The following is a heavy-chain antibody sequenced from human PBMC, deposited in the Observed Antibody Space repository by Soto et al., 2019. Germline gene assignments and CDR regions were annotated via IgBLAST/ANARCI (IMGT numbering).Heavy chain of an antibody. Sequence: QVQLVQSGAEVKKPGSSVKVSCKASGGTFSSYAISWVRQAPGQGLEWMGGIIPIFGTANYAQKFQGRVTITAYESPSTAYMGLSSLRSEDTAVYYCARGHIAATGSEGDYSYCYGMDVWGQGTTVTVSS. CDR3: ARGHIAATGSEGDYSYCYGMDV. V-gene: IGHV1-69*12. CDR2: IIPIFGTA. D-gene: IGHD6-13*01. J-gene: IGHJ6*02. CDR1: GGTFSSYA.